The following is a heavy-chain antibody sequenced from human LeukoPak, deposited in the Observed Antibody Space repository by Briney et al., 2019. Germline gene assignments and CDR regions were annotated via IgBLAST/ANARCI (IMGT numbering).Heavy chain of an antibody. CDR3: ATFTFDAFNL. J-gene: IGHJ3*01. CDR1: GFTFSRYW. V-gene: IGHV3-74*01. Sequence: PGGSLRLSCEASGFTFSRYWMQWVRQAPGKGLLWLSLIQSDGSGTTYADSVEGRFTISRDNTKNTLYLQMNSLRAEDTAVYYCATFTFDAFNLWGQGTMVTVAS. CDR2: IQSDGSGT.